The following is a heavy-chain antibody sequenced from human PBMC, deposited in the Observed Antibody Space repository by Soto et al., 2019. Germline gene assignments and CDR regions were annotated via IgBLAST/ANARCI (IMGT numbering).Heavy chain of an antibody. CDR1: GFSLSTSGVG. D-gene: IGHD3-9*01. CDR2: IYWNDDK. V-gene: IGHV2-5*01. CDR3: THTGYDILTGYYIDFDY. Sequence: QITLKESGPTLVKPTQTLTLTCTFSGFSLSTSGVGVGWIRQPPGKALEWLALIYWNDDKRYSPSLKSRLTITKDISKNQVVLTMTNMDPVDTATYYCTHTGYDILTGYYIDFDYWGQGTLVTVSS. J-gene: IGHJ4*02.